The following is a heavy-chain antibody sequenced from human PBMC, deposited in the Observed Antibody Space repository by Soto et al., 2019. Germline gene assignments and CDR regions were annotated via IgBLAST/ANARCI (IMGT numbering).Heavy chain of an antibody. CDR1: GGSFSGYY. CDR2: INHNGST. D-gene: IGHD3-3*01. CDR3: ARLRFLEWLLTPKFDY. V-gene: IGHV4-34*01. Sequence: SGTLSLTCAVYGGSFSGYYWSWIRQPPGKGLEWIGEINHNGSTNYNPSLKSRVTISVDTSKNQFPLKLSSVTAADTAVYYCARLRFLEWLLTPKFDYWGQGTLVTVSS. J-gene: IGHJ4*02.